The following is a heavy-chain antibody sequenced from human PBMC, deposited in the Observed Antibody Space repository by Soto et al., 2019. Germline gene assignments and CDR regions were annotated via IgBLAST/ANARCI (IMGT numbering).Heavy chain of an antibody. D-gene: IGHD3-3*01. CDR1: GFTFSSYW. CDR2: INSDGSST. Sequence: GGSLRLSCAASGFTFSSYWMHWVRQAPGKGLVWVSRINSDGSSTSYADSVEGRFTISRDNAKNTLYLQMNSLRAEDTAVYYCARDPRPFGEDYGMDVWGQGTTVTVSS. J-gene: IGHJ6*02. CDR3: ARDPRPFGEDYGMDV. V-gene: IGHV3-74*01.